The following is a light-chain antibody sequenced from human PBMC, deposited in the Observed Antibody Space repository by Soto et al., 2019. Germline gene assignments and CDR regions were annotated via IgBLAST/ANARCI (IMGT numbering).Light chain of an antibody. V-gene: IGKV4-1*01. CDR3: QQYYSTPPT. CDR2: WAS. J-gene: IGKJ2*01. Sequence: DIVMTQSPDSLAVSLGERPTINCKSSQSVLYSSNNKNYLAWYQQKPGQPPKLLIYWASTRESGVPDRFSGSGSGTDFDLTMSSLQAEDVAVYYCQQYYSTPPTFGQGTKLELK. CDR1: QSVLYSSNNKNY.